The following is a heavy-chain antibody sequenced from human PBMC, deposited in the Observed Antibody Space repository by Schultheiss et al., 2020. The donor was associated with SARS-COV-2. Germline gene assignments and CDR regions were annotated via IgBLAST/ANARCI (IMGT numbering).Heavy chain of an antibody. CDR3: ARGAAGSSSSGFDY. V-gene: IGHV4-34*01. D-gene: IGHD6-6*01. Sequence: SETLSLTCAVYGGSFSGYYWSWIRQPPGKGLEWIGEINHSGSTNYNPSLKSRVTISVDTSKNQFSLKLSSVTAADTAVYYCARGAAGSSSSGFDYWGQGTLVTVS. J-gene: IGHJ4*02. CDR1: GGSFSGYY. CDR2: INHSGST.